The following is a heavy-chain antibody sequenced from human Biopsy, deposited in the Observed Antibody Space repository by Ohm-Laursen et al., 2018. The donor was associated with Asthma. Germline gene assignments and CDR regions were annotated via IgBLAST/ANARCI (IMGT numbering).Heavy chain of an antibody. CDR1: GYSLTDLS. CDR2: HDHEEGGT. D-gene: IGHD4-17*01. V-gene: IGHV1-24*01. CDR3: ASDFPRDYVRYNFQF. Sequence: GASVKVSCKISGYSLTDLSMHWVRQAPGQGLEWMGGHDHEEGGTVNAWRFQGRVTMTEDTSTDTAYMELRSLSSDDTAVYYCASDFPRDYVRYNFQFWGQGTLVTVSS. J-gene: IGHJ4*02.